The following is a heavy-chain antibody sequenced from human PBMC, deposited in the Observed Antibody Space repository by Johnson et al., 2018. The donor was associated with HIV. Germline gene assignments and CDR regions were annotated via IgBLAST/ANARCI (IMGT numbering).Heavy chain of an antibody. D-gene: IGHD2/OR15-2a*01. CDR1: GFTFDDYG. CDR2: LNWNGGRT. Sequence: GVVRPGGSLRLSCAASGFTFDDYGMSWVRQAPGKGLEWVSGLNWNGGRTGYADSVKGRFTISRDNAKKLLYLQMNSLRAEDTAVYYCAKAQAFRGAFDIWGQGTMVTVSS. CDR3: AKAQAFRGAFDI. J-gene: IGHJ3*02. V-gene: IGHV3-20*04.